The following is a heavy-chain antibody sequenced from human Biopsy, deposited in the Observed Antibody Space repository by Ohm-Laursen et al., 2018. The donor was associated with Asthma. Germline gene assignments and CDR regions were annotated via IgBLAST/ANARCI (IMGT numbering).Heavy chain of an antibody. CDR1: RFTYE. V-gene: IGHV3-30-3*01. Sequence: SLRLSCAASRFTYEMHWVRQAPGKGLEWVAVISYDRSSIYYADSVKGRFTISRDNSKNTLSLQMNGLTAEDTAVYYCAREGVAGTHIEDWGQGTLVTVSS. CDR2: ISYDRSSI. J-gene: IGHJ4*02. CDR3: AREGVAGTHIED. D-gene: IGHD6-19*01.